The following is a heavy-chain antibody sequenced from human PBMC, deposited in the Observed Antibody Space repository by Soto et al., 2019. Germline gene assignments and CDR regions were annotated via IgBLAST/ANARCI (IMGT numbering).Heavy chain of an antibody. Sequence: SEPLSLTCTVSGGSISRGGYYWSWIRQHPGKRLEWIGYIYYSGSTYYNPSLKSRVTISVDTSKNQFSLKLSSVTAADTAVYYCAAREDSGNDYNYYYMDVWGKETTVTVPS. J-gene: IGHJ6*03. CDR2: IYYSGST. CDR3: AAREDSGNDYNYYYMDV. D-gene: IGHD5-12*01. V-gene: IGHV4-31*03. CDR1: GGSISRGGYY.